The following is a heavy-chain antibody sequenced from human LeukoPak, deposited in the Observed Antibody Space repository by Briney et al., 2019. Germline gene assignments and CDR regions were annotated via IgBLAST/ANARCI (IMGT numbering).Heavy chain of an antibody. CDR2: ISYDGSNK. CDR3: AKDRPIDY. Sequence: GGSLRLSCAASGFTFSSYGMRWVRQAPGKGLEWVALISYDGSNKYYADPVKGRFTISRDNSKNTLYLQMNSLRAEDTAVYYCAKDRPIDYWGQGTLVTVSS. J-gene: IGHJ4*02. CDR1: GFTFSSYG. V-gene: IGHV3-30*18.